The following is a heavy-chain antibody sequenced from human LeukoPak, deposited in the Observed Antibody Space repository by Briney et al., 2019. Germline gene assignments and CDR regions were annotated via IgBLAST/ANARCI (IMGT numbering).Heavy chain of an antibody. J-gene: IGHJ4*02. D-gene: IGHD2-2*01. CDR1: GYTFTGYN. Sequence: ASVKVSCKASGYTFTGYNMHWVRQAPGQGLEWMGWINVNSGGTNYAQKFRGRVTMTRDTSISTAHMELSRLRSDDKAVYYCARIFCSSTSCYYFDHWGQGTLVTVSS. V-gene: IGHV1-2*02. CDR3: ARIFCSSTSCYYFDH. CDR2: INVNSGGT.